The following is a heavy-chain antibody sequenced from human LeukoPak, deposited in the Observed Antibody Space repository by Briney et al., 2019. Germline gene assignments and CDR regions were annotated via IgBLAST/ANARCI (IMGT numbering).Heavy chain of an antibody. CDR2: IYTSGST. J-gene: IGHJ6*03. CDR3: ARDSFYYDSSGYYYSEYYYMDV. CDR1: GGSFSSYY. Sequence: SETLSLTCAVYGGSFSSYYWSWIRQPAGKGLEWIGRIYTSGSTNYNPSLKSRVTMSVDTSKNQFSLKLSSVTAADTAVYYCARDSFYYDSSGYYYSEYYYMDVWGKGTTVTISS. V-gene: IGHV4-4*07. D-gene: IGHD3-22*01.